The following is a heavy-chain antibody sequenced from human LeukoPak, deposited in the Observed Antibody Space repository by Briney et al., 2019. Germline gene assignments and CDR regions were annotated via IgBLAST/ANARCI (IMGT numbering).Heavy chain of an antibody. CDR2: ISDSGGNT. CDR3: AKGPRSTMIVVLTRPKYCQQ. J-gene: IGHJ1*01. D-gene: IGHD3-22*01. Sequence: GGSLRLSCAASGFTISSYATSWVRQAPGKGLEWVSGISDSGGNTYYADSVKGRFTISRDNSKNTLYLQMHSLRAEDTAVYYCAKGPRSTMIVVLTRPKYCQQWREGTLVTVSS. V-gene: IGHV3-23*01. CDR1: GFTISSYA.